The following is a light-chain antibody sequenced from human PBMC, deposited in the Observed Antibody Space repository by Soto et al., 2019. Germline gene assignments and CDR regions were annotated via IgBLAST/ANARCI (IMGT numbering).Light chain of an antibody. CDR2: EVS. Sequence: QSVLTQPASVSGSPGQSITISCTGSSSDVGAYNYFSWYQQYPGKAPKLMIYEVSNRPSGVSNRFSGSKSGNTASLTISGHQAEDEADYYCSSYKSSSTRVFGGGTKLTVL. CDR1: SSDVGAYNY. V-gene: IGLV2-14*01. CDR3: SSYKSSSTRV. J-gene: IGLJ3*02.